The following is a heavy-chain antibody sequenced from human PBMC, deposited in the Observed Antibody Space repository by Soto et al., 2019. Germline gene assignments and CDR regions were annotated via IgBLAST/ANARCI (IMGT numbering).Heavy chain of an antibody. CDR1: VGSIIVYY. CDR2: IYDSGSP. Sequence: ASETLSLTCTISVGSIIVYYWSWIRQPPGQALEWIGYIYDSGSPYYNPSLRSRAIISADTSKNQISLKLTSATAADTAVYYCARGVGSSPPRYWGRGTLVTVSS. V-gene: IGHV4-59*01. J-gene: IGHJ4*02. CDR3: ARGVGSSPPRY. D-gene: IGHD1-26*01.